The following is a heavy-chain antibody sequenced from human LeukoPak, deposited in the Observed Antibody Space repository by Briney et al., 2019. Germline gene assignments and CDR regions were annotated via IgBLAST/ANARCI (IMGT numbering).Heavy chain of an antibody. V-gene: IGHV7-4-1*02. D-gene: IGHD4-11*01. CDR2: INTNTGNP. CDR3: ARVEEAVSTSTLLYYFDY. Sequence: GASVKVSCKASGYTFTSYAMNWVRQAPGQGLEWRGWINTNTGNPTYAQGFTGRFVFSLDTSVSTAYLQISSLKAEDTAVYCCARVEEAVSTSTLLYYFDYWGQGTLVTVSS. CDR1: GYTFTSYA. J-gene: IGHJ4*02.